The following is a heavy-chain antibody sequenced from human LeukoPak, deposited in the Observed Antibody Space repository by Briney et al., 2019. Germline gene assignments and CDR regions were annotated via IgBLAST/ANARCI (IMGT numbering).Heavy chain of an antibody. Sequence: SETLSLTCTVSGGSISSYYWSWIRQPPGKGLEWIGYIYYSGSTNYNPSLKSRVTISVDTSKNQFSLKLSSVTAAGTAVYYCARGPPYSSSWFGYFDYWGQGTLVTVSS. CDR3: ARGPPYSSSWFGYFDY. D-gene: IGHD6-13*01. V-gene: IGHV4-59*01. CDR1: GGSISSYY. CDR2: IYYSGST. J-gene: IGHJ4*02.